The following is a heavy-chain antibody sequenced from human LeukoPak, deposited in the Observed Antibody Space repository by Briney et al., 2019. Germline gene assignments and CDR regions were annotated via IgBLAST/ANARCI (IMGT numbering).Heavy chain of an antibody. CDR2: IRISGST. CDR3: AKSGDDYDFWSGYYWY. V-gene: IGHV3-23*01. D-gene: IGHD3-3*01. J-gene: IGHJ4*02. Sequence: PGGSLRLSCTTSGFTFSSYALSWVRQAPGKGLEWVSGIRISGSTYYPDSVTGRFTISRDNSENTLYLQMSGLRAEDTAIYYCAKSGDDYDFWSGYYWYWGQGTLVTVSS. CDR1: GFTFSSYA.